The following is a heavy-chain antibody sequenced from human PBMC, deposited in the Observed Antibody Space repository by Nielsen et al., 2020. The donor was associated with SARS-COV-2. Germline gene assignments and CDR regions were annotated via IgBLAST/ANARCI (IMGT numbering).Heavy chain of an antibody. D-gene: IGHD4-23*01. V-gene: IGHV5-51*01. CDR1: GYSFTSYW. CDR2: IYPGDSDT. J-gene: IGHJ3*02. CDR3: AVGATVVSNAFDI. Sequence: GESLKISCKGSGYSFTSYWIGWVRQMPGKGLEWMGIIYPGDSDTRYSPSFQGQVTISADKFISTAYLQWSSLKASDTAMYYCAVGATVVSNAFDIWGQGTMVTVSS.